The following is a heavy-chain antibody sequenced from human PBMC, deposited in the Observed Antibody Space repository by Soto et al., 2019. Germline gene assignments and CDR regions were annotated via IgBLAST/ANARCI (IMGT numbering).Heavy chain of an antibody. D-gene: IGHD5-12*01. J-gene: IGHJ6*02. CDR2: ISSNGGST. CDR1: GFTFSSYA. V-gene: IGHV3-64D*08. CDR3: VKDQEMATPTGYYGMDV. Sequence: GGSLRLSCSASGFTFSSYAMHWVRQAPGKGLEYVSAISSNGGSTYYADSVKGRFTISRDNSKNTLYLQMSSLRAEDTAVYYCVKDQEMATPTGYYGMDVWGQGTTVTVSS.